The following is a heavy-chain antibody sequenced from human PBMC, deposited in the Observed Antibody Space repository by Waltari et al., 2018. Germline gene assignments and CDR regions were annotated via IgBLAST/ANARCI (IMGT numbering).Heavy chain of an antibody. CDR3: ARHPEQLVGYWYFDL. J-gene: IGHJ2*01. CDR2: IYHSGTT. D-gene: IGHD6-6*01. CDR1: GYSISSGYY. V-gene: IGHV4-38-2*01. Sequence: QVQLQESGPGLGKPSETLSLTCDVSGYSISSGYYWGWIRQPPGKGLEWIGSIYHSGTTYQNPSLKSRLTISLDTSKNQFSLKLSSVTAADTAVFYCARHPEQLVGYWYFDLWGRGTLVTVSS.